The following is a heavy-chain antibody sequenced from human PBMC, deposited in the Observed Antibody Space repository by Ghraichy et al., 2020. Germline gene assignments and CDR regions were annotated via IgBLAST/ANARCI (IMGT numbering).Heavy chain of an antibody. J-gene: IGHJ6*03. CDR2: ISSSSTTI. CDR1: GFTFSIYS. Sequence: GGSLRLSCAASGFTFSIYSMNWVRQAPGKGLEWVSNISSSSTTIYYADSVKGRFTISRDNAKNSPYLQMNSLRAEDTSVYYCARVGNYYMDVWGKGTTVTV. V-gene: IGHV3-48*01. CDR3: ARVGNYYMDV. D-gene: IGHD3-10*01.